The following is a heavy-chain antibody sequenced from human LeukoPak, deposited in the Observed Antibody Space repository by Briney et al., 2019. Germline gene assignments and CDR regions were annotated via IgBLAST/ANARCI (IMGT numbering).Heavy chain of an antibody. CDR2: ITNSGTDT. J-gene: IGHJ4*02. Sequence: ETLSLTCAVYGGSFSGYYWSWIRQPPGKGLEWVSAITNSGTDTYHADSVKGRFTISRDNSKNTLYLQMNSLRVEDTAVYYCAKGSSSSRPYYFDFWGQGTLVTVSS. V-gene: IGHV3-23*01. D-gene: IGHD6-6*01. CDR1: GGSFSGYY. CDR3: AKGSSSSRPYYFDF.